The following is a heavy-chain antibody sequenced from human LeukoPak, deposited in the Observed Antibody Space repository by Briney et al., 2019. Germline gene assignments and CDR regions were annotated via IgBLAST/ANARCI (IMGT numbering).Heavy chain of an antibody. D-gene: IGHD6-13*01. CDR1: GGSFSGYY. V-gene: IGHV4-34*01. CDR2: INHSGST. CDR3: ARGATRTWNGYSSS. Sequence: PSETLSLTCAVYGGSFSGYYWSWIRQPPGKGLEWIGEINHSGSTNYNPSLKSRVTISVDTSKNQFSLKLSSVTAADTAVYYCARGATRTWNGYSSSWGQGTLVTVFS. J-gene: IGHJ4*02.